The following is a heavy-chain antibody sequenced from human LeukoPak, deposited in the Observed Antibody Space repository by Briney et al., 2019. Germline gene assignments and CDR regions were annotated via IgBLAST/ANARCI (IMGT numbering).Heavy chain of an antibody. J-gene: IGHJ4*02. V-gene: IGHV3-73*01. CDR2: IRSKANSYAT. Sequence: PGGSLRLSCAASGFTFSGSAMHWVRQASGKGLEWVGRIRSKANSYATAYAASVKGRFTISRDNSKNTLYLQMNSLRAEDTAVYYCAKGCSSGWYHIGFSGLFDYWGQGTLVTVSS. CDR3: AKGCSSGWYHIGFSGLFDY. D-gene: IGHD6-19*01. CDR1: GFTFSGSA.